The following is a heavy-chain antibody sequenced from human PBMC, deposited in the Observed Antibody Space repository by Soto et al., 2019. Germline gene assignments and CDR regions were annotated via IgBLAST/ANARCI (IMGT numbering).Heavy chain of an antibody. V-gene: IGHV5-51*01. CDR2: IYPGDSDT. CDR1: GYSFTSYW. Sequence: GESLKISCKGSGYSFTSYWIGWVRQMPGKGLEWMGIIYPGDSDTRYSPSFQGQVTISADKSISTAYLQWSSLKASDTAMYYCARHQPRGYYGSGSHPVRYYYGMDVWGQGTTVTVSS. D-gene: IGHD3-10*01. J-gene: IGHJ6*02. CDR3: ARHQPRGYYGSGSHPVRYYYGMDV.